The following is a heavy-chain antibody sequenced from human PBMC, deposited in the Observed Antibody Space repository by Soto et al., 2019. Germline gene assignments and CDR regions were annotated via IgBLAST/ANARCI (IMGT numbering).Heavy chain of an antibody. CDR1: GFTFSSYG. CDR2: IWYDGSNK. V-gene: IGHV3-33*06. CDR3: AKDLPWFDP. J-gene: IGHJ5*02. Sequence: SLRLSCAASGFTFSSYGMHWVRQAPGKGLEWVAVIWYDGSNKYYADSVKGRFTISRDNSKNTLYLQMNSLRAEDTAVYYCAKDLPWFDPWGQGTLVTVSS.